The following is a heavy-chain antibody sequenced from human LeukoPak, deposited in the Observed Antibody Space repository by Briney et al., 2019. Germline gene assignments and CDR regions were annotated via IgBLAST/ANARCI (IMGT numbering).Heavy chain of an antibody. CDR1: GFTFSSYS. CDR3: ARDGTYYDARMDV. D-gene: IGHD3-3*01. J-gene: IGHJ6*02. Sequence: AGGSLRLSCAASGFTFSSYSMNWVRQAPGKGLEWVSYISSSSSTIYYADSVKGRFTISRDNAKNSLYLQMNSLRAEDTAVYYCARDGTYYDARMDVWGQGTTVTVSS. CDR2: ISSSSSTI. V-gene: IGHV3-48*04.